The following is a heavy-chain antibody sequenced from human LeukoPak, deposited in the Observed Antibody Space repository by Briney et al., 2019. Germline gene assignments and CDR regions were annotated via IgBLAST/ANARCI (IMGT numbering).Heavy chain of an antibody. V-gene: IGHV3-7*01. CDR1: GFTVSSYW. D-gene: IGHD3-10*01. CDR3: ARDLRGSRLLWFGELSTFDY. J-gene: IGHJ4*02. Sequence: GGALRLSCAASGFTVSSYWMSWVRQAPGKGLEWVANIKQDGSEKYYGDSVKGRFTISRDNAKNSLYLQMNSLRAEDTAVYYCARDLRGSRLLWFGELSTFDYWGQGTLVTVSS. CDR2: IKQDGSEK.